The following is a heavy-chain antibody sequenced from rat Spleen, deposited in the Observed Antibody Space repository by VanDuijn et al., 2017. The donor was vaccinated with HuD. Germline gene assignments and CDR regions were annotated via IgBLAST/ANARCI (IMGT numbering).Heavy chain of an antibody. CDR3: TRVGFAGDYFDY. Sequence: EVQLVESGGGLVQPGRSLKLSCAASGFTFSDYNMAWVRQAPKKGLEWVATISYDGSSTYYRDSVKGRFTISRDNAKSTLYLQMNSLRSEDTATYYCTRVGFAGDYFDYWGQGVMVTVSS. CDR2: ISYDGSST. J-gene: IGHJ2*01. D-gene: IGHD1-4*01. V-gene: IGHV5-7*01. CDR1: GFTFSDYN.